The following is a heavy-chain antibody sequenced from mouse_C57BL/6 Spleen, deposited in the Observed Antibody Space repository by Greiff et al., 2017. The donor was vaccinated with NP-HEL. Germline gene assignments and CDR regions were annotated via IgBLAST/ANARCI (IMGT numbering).Heavy chain of an antibody. J-gene: IGHJ4*01. Sequence: VQLQQSGPELVKPGASVKISCKASGYTFTDYYMNWVKQSHGKSLEWIGDINPNNGGTSYNQKFKGKATLTVDKSSSTAYMELRSLTSEDSAVYYCARNYGSSSRYYAMDYWGQGTSVTVSS. CDR1: GYTFTDYY. CDR3: ARNYGSSSRYYAMDY. CDR2: INPNNGGT. D-gene: IGHD1-1*01. V-gene: IGHV1-26*01.